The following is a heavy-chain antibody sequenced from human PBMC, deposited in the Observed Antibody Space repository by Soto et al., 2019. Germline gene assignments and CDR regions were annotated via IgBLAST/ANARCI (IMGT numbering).Heavy chain of an antibody. J-gene: IGHJ4*02. V-gene: IGHV4-39*01. CDR2: SYYSGRT. CDR3: ARHGVAELHFDF. CDR1: TASISSATFY. D-gene: IGHD6-13*01. Sequence: QLQLQESGPGLVKPSGTLSLTCTVSTASISSATFYWGWIRQPPGKGLEWIGSSYYSGRTYYTPSLKSRVTISLDTSKNQFSLKMNSVTATDTAVYYCARHGVAELHFDFWGQRTLFTVSS.